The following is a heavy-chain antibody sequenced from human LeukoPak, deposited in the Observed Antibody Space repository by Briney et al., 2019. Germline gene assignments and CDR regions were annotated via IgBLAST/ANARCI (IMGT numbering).Heavy chain of an antibody. CDR1: GFTFSSYE. V-gene: IGHV3-48*03. D-gene: IGHD5-18*01. Sequence: GGSLRLSCAASGFTFSSYEMNWVRQAPGKGLEWVSYISSSGSTIYYADSVKGRFTISRDNAKNSLYLQMNSLRAEDTAVYYCAREHIRLWGRNFDYWGQGTLVTVSS. CDR2: ISSSGSTI. J-gene: IGHJ4*02. CDR3: AREHIRLWGRNFDY.